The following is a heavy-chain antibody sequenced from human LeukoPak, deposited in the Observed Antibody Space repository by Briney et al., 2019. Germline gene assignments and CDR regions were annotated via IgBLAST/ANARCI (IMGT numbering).Heavy chain of an antibody. V-gene: IGHV3-21*01. CDR1: GFTFSSYS. Sequence: GGSLRLSCAASGFTFSSYSMNWVRQAPGKGLEWVSSISSSSSYIYYADSVKGRFTISRDNSKNTLYLQMNSLRPEDTGVYYCARGRGSWSFDYWGQGTLVTVSS. D-gene: IGHD6-13*01. J-gene: IGHJ4*02. CDR3: ARGRGSWSFDY. CDR2: ISSSSSYI.